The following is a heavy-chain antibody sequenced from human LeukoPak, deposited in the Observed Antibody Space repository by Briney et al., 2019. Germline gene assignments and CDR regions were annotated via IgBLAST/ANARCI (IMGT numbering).Heavy chain of an antibody. Sequence: ASVKVSCKASGYTFTGYYMHWVRQAPGQGLEWMGIINPSGGSTNYPQNFQGRVTMTRDTSTSTVYMDLSSLRSEDTAVYYCARTWVANYFDYWGQGTLVTVSS. D-gene: IGHD1-26*01. CDR2: INPSGGST. J-gene: IGHJ4*02. CDR3: ARTWVANYFDY. V-gene: IGHV1-46*01. CDR1: GYTFTGYY.